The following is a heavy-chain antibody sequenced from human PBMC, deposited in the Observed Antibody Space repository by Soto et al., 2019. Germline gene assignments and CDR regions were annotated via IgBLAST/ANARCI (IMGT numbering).Heavy chain of an antibody. Sequence: GSLRLSCAASGFTVSSNYMSWVRQAPGKGLEWVSVIYSGGSTYYADSVKGRFTISRDNSKKTLYLQMNSLRVEDTAVYYCARDTYYYDSSGQPYWGQGTLVTVSS. D-gene: IGHD3-22*01. V-gene: IGHV3-53*01. CDR3: ARDTYYYDSSGQPY. CDR1: GFTVSSNY. CDR2: IYSGGST. J-gene: IGHJ4*02.